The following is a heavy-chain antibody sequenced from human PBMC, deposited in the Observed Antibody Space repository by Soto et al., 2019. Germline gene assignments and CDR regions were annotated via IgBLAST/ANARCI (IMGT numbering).Heavy chain of an antibody. D-gene: IGHD4-17*01. CDR3: ARVGMTKVTTYFDSDYYYYYGMDV. CDR2: ISYDGSNK. J-gene: IGHJ6*02. Sequence: GESLKISCAASGFTFSIYGMHWVRQAPGKGLEWVAVISYDGSNKYYADSVKGRFTISRDNSKNTLYLQMNSLRAEDTAVYYCARVGMTKVTTYFDSDYYYYYGMDVWGQGTPVTVSS. V-gene: IGHV3-30*03. CDR1: GFTFSIYG.